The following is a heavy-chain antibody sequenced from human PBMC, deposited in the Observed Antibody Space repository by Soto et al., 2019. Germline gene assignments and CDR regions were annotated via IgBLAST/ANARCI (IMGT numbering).Heavy chain of an antibody. CDR2: IIPIFGTA. Sequence: QVQLVQSGAEVKKPGSSVKVSCKASGGTFSSYAISWVRQAPGQGLEWMGGIIPIFGTANYAQKFQGRVTITADECTSTAYMELSSLRAEDTAVYYCARDRRGYWSSTSCGNWFDPWVHGTLVTVSS. V-gene: IGHV1-69*01. J-gene: IGHJ5*02. CDR1: GGTFSSYA. CDR3: ARDRRGYWSSTSCGNWFDP. D-gene: IGHD2-2*01.